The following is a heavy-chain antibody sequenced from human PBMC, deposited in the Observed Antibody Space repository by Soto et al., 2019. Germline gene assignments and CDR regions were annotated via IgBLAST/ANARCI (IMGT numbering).Heavy chain of an antibody. V-gene: IGHV4-30-4*01. CDR3: ARGVPYYDISGYYDY. J-gene: IGHJ4*02. Sequence: QVQLQESGPGLVKPSQTLSLTCTVSGGSISSGDYYWSWIRQPPGKGLEWIGYIYYSGSTYYNPSLKSRVTISVDTSKNQFSLKLSSVTAADTAVYYCARGVPYYDISGYYDYWGQGTLVTVSS. D-gene: IGHD3-22*01. CDR2: IYYSGST. CDR1: GGSISSGDYY.